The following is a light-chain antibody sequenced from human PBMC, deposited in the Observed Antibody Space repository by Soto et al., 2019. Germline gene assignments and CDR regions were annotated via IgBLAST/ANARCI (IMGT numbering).Light chain of an antibody. J-gene: IGKJ1*01. CDR3: QPYGSPPQT. CDR1: QSVRSSY. Sequence: EIVLTQSPGTLSLSPGERATLSCRAGQSVRSSYLAWYQQKPGQAPRLLIYGASSRATGIPDRFSGSGSGTDFTLTISRLEPEYFAVYYCQPYGSPPQTFGQGTKVEIK. CDR2: GAS. V-gene: IGKV3-20*01.